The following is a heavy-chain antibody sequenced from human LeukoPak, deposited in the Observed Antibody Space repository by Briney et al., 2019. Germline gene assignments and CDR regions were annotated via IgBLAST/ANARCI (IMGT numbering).Heavy chain of an antibody. CDR1: GFTHSRYS. CDR2: ISESSRDI. V-gene: IGHV3-21*06. D-gene: IGHD3-10*01. J-gene: IGHJ3*02. CDR3: VRELGDEAFDI. Sequence: PGGSLRLSCAASGFTHSRYSMNWVRQAPGKELEWVSAISESSRDIYYAVSVKGRFTISRDNAKNSLYLQMNSLRVEDTAVYHCVRELGDEAFDIWGQGTMVTVSS.